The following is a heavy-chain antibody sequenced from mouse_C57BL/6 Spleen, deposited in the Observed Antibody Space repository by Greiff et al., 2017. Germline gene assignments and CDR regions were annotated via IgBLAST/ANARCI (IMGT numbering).Heavy chain of an antibody. D-gene: IGHD1-1*01. CDR3: TVYYYGSSYYYAMDY. J-gene: IGHJ4*01. Sequence: EVKLVESGGGLVQPGGSMKLSCVASGFTFSNYWMNWVRQSPEKGLEWVAQIRLKSDNYATHYAVSVKGRFTISRDDSKSSVYLQMNNLRAEDTGIYYCTVYYYGSSYYYAMDYWGQGTSVTVSS. CDR2: IRLKSDNYAT. V-gene: IGHV6-3*01. CDR1: GFTFSNYW.